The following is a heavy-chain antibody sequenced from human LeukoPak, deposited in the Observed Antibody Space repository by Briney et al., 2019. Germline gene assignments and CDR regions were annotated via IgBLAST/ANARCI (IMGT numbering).Heavy chain of an antibody. CDR2: MNSNSGNT. J-gene: IGHJ4*02. CDR1: GYTFINHD. V-gene: IGHV1-8*03. Sequence: ASVTVSCKGYGYTFINHDIDWVRQAPGQGLEWMGWMNSNSGNTGYAQKFQGRVTFTRDTSISTAYMELYSLTSDDTAVYYCARAGVISGWDYWGQGVLVTVSS. CDR3: ARAGVISGWDY. D-gene: IGHD3-3*02.